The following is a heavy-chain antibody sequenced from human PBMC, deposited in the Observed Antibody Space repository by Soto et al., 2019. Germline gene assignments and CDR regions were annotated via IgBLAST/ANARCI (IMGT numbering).Heavy chain of an antibody. J-gene: IGHJ4*02. CDR1: GGSIRSYF. V-gene: IGHV4-59*01. Sequence: QVHLQESGPGLVKPSETLSLTCTVSGGSIRSYFWSWIRQSPGKGLEWIGYIYDSGSTNYNPSLKSRVTISVDTSKNQFSLKLSSVTAADTAVYYCARGLYGGSQEYWGQGTLVTVSS. D-gene: IGHD1-26*01. CDR3: ARGLYGGSQEY. CDR2: IYDSGST.